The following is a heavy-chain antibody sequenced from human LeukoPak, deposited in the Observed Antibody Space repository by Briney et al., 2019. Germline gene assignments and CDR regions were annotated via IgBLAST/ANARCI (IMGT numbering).Heavy chain of an antibody. CDR2: IYYSGST. Sequence: SETLSLTCTVSGGSISTYYWSWIRQPPGKGLEWIGYIYYSGSTNYNPSLKSRVTISVDTSKNQFSLKLSSVTAADTAVYYCARVIVENYYYYYMDVWGKGTTVTISS. V-gene: IGHV4-59*01. CDR3: ARVIVENYYYYYMDV. CDR1: GGSISTYY. D-gene: IGHD3-16*02. J-gene: IGHJ6*03.